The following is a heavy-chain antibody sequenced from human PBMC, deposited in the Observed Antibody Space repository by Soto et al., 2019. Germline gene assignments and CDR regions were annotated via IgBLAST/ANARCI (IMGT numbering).Heavy chain of an antibody. J-gene: IGHJ4*01. CDR2: IYHSGST. V-gene: IGHV4-30-2*01. D-gene: IGHD2-15*01. Sequence: QLQLQESGSGLVKPSQTLSLTCAVSGGSISSGGYSWSWIRQPPGKGLEWIGYIYHSGSTYYSPALKSRVTISVDRATNQFSLKLSSVTAADTAVYDCARDDVVAQKFDYWGHGTLVTVSS. CDR3: ARDDVVAQKFDY. CDR1: GGSISSGGYS.